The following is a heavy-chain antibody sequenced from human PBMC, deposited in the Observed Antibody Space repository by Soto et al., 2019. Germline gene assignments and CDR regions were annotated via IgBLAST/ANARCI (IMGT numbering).Heavy chain of an antibody. CDR3: ARTASAAPYYFDY. J-gene: IGHJ4*02. V-gene: IGHV3-33*01. CDR2: IWYDGSNK. CDR1: GFTFSSYG. D-gene: IGHD6-25*01. Sequence: QVQLVESGGGVVQPGRSLRLSCAASGFTFSSYGMHWVRQAPGKGLEWVAVIWYDGSNKYYADSVKGRFTISRDNSKNTLSLQMNSLIVEDTAVYYCARTASAAPYYFDYWGQGTLVTVSS.